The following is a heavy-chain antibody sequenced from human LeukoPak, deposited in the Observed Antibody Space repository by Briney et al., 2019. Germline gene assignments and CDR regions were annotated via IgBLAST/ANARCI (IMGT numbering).Heavy chain of an antibody. CDR3: ARGTTALMDV. CDR1: GFPFSSYS. D-gene: IGHD2-21*02. J-gene: IGHJ6*03. V-gene: IGHV3-21*01. CDR2: ISSGTSFI. Sequence: GESLKISCAASGFPFSSYSMNWVRQAPGKGLEWVSSISSGTSFIYYADSVKGRFTISRDNAKNSLYLQMNSLRAEDTAVYYCARGTTALMDVWGKGTTVTVSS.